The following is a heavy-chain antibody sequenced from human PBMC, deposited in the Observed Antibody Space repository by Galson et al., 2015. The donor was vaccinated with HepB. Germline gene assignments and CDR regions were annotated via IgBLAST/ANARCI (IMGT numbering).Heavy chain of an antibody. Sequence: TLSLTCTVSGGSISSGDYYWSWVRQPPGKGLEWIGYIYYSGSTYYNPSLKSRVSISVDTSKNQFSLKLSSVTAADTAVYYCARASYRDVYKSLWSKGSYYYYGMHVWGQGTTVPVSS. D-gene: IGHD5-24*01. CDR2: IYYSGST. J-gene: IGHJ6*02. CDR3: ARASYRDVYKSLWSKGSYYYYGMHV. V-gene: IGHV4-30-4*01. CDR1: GGSISSGDYY.